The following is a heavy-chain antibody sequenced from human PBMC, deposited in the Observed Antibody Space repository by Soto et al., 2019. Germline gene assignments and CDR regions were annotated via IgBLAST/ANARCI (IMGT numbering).Heavy chain of an antibody. CDR2: ISSSSSNI. CDR3: ARDCSSTSCYDYYYGMDV. Sequence: PGGSLRLSCAASGFTFSSYSMNWVRQATGKGLEWVSYISSSSSNIYYADSVKGRFTISRDNAKNSLYLQMNSLRDEDTAVYYCARDCSSTSCYDYYYGMDVWGQGTTVTVSS. V-gene: IGHV3-48*02. J-gene: IGHJ6*02. D-gene: IGHD2-2*01. CDR1: GFTFSSYS.